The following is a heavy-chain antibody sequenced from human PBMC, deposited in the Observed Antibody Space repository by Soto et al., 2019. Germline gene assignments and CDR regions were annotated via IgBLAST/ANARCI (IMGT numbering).Heavy chain of an antibody. J-gene: IGHJ6*02. CDR1: GYTFTSYG. CDR3: AKSKAVGGNARDYYYGMDV. CDR2: ISADNGNT. V-gene: IGHV1-18*04. Sequence: GASVKVSCKASGYTFTSYGISWVRQAPGQGLEWMGWISADNGNTIYVENLQGRVTLTTDTSTSTAYMEVRSLRSDDTAVYYCAKSKAVGGNARDYYYGMDVWGQGTTVTVSS. D-gene: IGHD6-13*01.